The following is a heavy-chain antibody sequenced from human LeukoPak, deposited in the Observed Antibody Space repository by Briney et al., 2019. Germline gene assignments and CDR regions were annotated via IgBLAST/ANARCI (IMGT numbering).Heavy chain of an antibody. CDR3: ARGYYDSRVYNWFDP. V-gene: IGHV1-3*01. Sequence: APVKVSCKASGYTFTSYAMHWVRQAPGQRLEWMGWINAGNGNTKYSQKFQGRVTITRDTSASTAYMELSSLRSEDTAVYYCARGYYDSRVYNWFDPWGQGTLVTVSS. CDR2: INAGNGNT. CDR1: GYTFTSYA. D-gene: IGHD3-22*01. J-gene: IGHJ5*02.